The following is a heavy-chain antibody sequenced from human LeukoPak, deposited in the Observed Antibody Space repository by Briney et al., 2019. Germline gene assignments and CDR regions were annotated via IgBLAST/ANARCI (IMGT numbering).Heavy chain of an antibody. J-gene: IGHJ4*02. V-gene: IGHV4-30-4*01. CDR2: IYYSGST. CDR1: GGSISSGDYY. CDR3: ARVGRHDYGDSGFDY. Sequence: SETLSLTCTVSGGSISSGDYYWRWLRHPPGKGLEWIGYIYYSGSTYYNPSLKSRFTISVDTTKNQFSLKLSSVTAADTAVYYCARVGRHDYGDSGFDYWGQGTLVTVSS. D-gene: IGHD4-17*01.